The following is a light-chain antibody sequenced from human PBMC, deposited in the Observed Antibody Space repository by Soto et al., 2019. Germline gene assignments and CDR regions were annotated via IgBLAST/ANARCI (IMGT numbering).Light chain of an antibody. V-gene: IGLV2-11*01. CDR1: STY. CDR2: DVA. J-gene: IGLJ2*01. CDR3: SSYTSATPSHVV. Sequence: QSALTQPRSVSGSPGQSVTISCTGASTYVSWYQQHPGKAPKLIIFDVADRPSGVPHRFSASKSGNTASLTISGLQAEDEAEYFCSSYTSATPSHVVFGGGTKVTVL.